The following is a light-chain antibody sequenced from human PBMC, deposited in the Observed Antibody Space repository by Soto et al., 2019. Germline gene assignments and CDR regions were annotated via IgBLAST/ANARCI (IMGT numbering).Light chain of an antibody. CDR1: QSVSSY. CDR2: GAS. V-gene: IGKV3-20*01. Sequence: EIVLTQSPGTLSLSPGERATLSCRASQSVSSYLAWYQQKPGQAPRLLIYGASSRATGIPDRFSGSGSGTDFTLTIRRLEPEDFAVYYCQQYGRSPWTFGQGTKVEIK. CDR3: QQYGRSPWT. J-gene: IGKJ1*01.